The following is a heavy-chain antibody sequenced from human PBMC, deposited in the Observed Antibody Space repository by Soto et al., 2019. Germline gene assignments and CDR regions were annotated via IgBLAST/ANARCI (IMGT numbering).Heavy chain of an antibody. CDR2: IYYSGST. Sequence: SETLSLTCTVSGGSISSYYWSWIRQPPGKGLEWIGYIYYSGSTNYNPSLKSRVTISVDTSRNQFSLKLSSVTAADTAVYYCASSDFWSGYYYMDDWGKGTTVTVSS. J-gene: IGHJ6*03. CDR3: ASSDFWSGYYYMDD. D-gene: IGHD3-3*01. V-gene: IGHV4-59*01. CDR1: GGSISSYY.